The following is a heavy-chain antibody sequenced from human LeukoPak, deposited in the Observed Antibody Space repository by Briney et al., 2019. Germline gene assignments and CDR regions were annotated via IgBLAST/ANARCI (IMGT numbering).Heavy chain of an antibody. CDR3: ARERRTGYSSSHAWWY. J-gene: IGHJ4*01. CDR1: GYTFTSYG. D-gene: IGHD6-13*01. V-gene: IGHV1-3*01. Sequence: VASVKVSCKASGYTFTSYGISWVRQAPGQGLEWMGWINAGNGNTKYSQKFQGRVTITRDTSASTAYMELSSLRSEDTAVYYCARERRTGYSSSHAWWYWGQGTLVTVSS. CDR2: INAGNGNT.